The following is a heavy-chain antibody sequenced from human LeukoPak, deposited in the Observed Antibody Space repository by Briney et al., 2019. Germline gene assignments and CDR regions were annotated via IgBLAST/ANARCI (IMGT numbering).Heavy chain of an antibody. D-gene: IGHD6-19*01. CDR2: IHPSTGNP. J-gene: IGHJ4*02. CDR3: ASGSGSWDY. Sequence: ASVKVPCKASGYTFTNYAMNWVRQAPGQGLEWMGWIHPSTGNPTYAQGFTGRFVFSLDTSVSTACLQISSLKAEDTAVYYCASGSGSWDYWGQGTLVTVSS. CDR1: GYTFTNYA. V-gene: IGHV7-4-1*02.